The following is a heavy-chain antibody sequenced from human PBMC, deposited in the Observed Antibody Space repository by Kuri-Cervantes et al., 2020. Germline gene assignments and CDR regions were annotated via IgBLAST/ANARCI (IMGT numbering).Heavy chain of an antibody. D-gene: IGHD6-13*01. CDR1: GFTFSSYG. CDR3: AKDSSSWYGNDAFDI. Sequence: GESLKISCAASGFTFSSYGMHWVRQAPGKGLEWVAVIWYDGSNKYYADSVKGRFTISRDNSKNTLYLQMNSLRAEDTAVYYCAKDSSSWYGNDAFDIWGQGTMVTVSS. CDR2: IWYDGSNK. J-gene: IGHJ3*02. V-gene: IGHV3-33*06.